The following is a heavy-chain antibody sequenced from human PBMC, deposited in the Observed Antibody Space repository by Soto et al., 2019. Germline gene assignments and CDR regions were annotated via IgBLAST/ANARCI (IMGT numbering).Heavy chain of an antibody. Sequence: QVQLVESGGGVVQPGRSLRLSCAASGFTFSSYAMHWVRQAPGKGLEWVAVISYDGSNKYYADSVKGRFTISRDNSKNTLYLQMNSLRAEDTAVYYCARDFSITGTANLNFDYWGQGTLVTVSS. CDR1: GFTFSSYA. V-gene: IGHV3-30-3*01. D-gene: IGHD1-20*01. CDR3: ARDFSITGTANLNFDY. CDR2: ISYDGSNK. J-gene: IGHJ4*02.